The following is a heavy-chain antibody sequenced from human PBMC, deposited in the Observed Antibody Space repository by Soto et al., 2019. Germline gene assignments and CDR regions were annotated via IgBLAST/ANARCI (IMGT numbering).Heavy chain of an antibody. CDR1: GYTFTSND. V-gene: IGHV1-8*01. CDR2: MNPNSGST. CDR3: VRAQSGYDFDY. D-gene: IGHD5-12*01. Sequence: GASVKVSCKASGYTFTSNDINWVRQATGQGLEWMGWMNPNSGSTGYAQKFQGRVTLTRDTSTNTAYMELSSLRSEDTAVYYCVRAQSGYDFDYWGQGTLVTVSS. J-gene: IGHJ4*02.